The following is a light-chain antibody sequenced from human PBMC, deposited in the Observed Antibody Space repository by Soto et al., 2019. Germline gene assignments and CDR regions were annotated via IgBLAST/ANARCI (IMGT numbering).Light chain of an antibody. CDR3: QQYGSSPLS. CDR1: QSVTRY. J-gene: IGKJ4*01. V-gene: IGKV3-20*01. CDR2: GAG. Sequence: EIGLTQSPGTLSLSPGESATLSCRASQSVTRYLAWYQQKPGQAPRLLIYGAGSRGTGTPDRISGTGSGTDFSLTISRLEPEDSAVYYCQQYGSSPLSFGGGTKVEIK.